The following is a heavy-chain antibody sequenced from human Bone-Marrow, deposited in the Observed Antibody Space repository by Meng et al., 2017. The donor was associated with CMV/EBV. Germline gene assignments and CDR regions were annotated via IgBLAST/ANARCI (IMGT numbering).Heavy chain of an antibody. J-gene: IGHJ5*02. D-gene: IGHD2-21*01. CDR2: IYHSGST. V-gene: IGHV4-4*02. Sequence: VSGGSISSSNWWSWVRQPPGKGLEWIGEIYHSGSTNYNPSLKSRVTISVDKSKNQFSLKLSSVTAADTAVYYCARVIVVVIASSWFDPWGQGTLVPSPQ. CDR1: GGSISSSNW. CDR3: ARVIVVVIASSWFDP.